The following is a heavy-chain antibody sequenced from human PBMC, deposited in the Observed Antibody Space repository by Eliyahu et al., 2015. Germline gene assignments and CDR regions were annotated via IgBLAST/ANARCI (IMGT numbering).Heavy chain of an antibody. J-gene: IGHJ4*02. CDR2: IKQDGSET. CDR1: GFTFSNYW. V-gene: IGHV3-7*03. Sequence: EVQLVESGGGLVQPGGSLRLSCVAXGFTFSNYWXRWVRQAPGKGLEWVANIKQDGSETYYVDSVKGRFTISRDNAKNSLSLQMNSLRTEDTAVYYCSGLSPPFDYWGQGTLVTVSS. D-gene: IGHD6-19*01. CDR3: SGLSPPFDY.